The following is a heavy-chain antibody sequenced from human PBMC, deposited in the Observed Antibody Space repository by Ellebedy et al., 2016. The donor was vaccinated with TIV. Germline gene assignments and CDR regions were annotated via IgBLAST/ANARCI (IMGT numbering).Heavy chain of an antibody. CDR2: IKSKTDGGTT. J-gene: IGHJ6*02. CDR1: GFTFSNAW. D-gene: IGHD3-10*01. Sequence: GGSLRLSXAASGFTFSNAWMSWVRQAPGKGLEWVGRIKSKTDGGTTDYAAPVKGRFTISRDDSKNTLYLQMNSLKTEDTAVYYCTTVDYGSGSYVSYYYGMDVWGQGTTVTVSS. CDR3: TTVDYGSGSYVSYYYGMDV. V-gene: IGHV3-15*01.